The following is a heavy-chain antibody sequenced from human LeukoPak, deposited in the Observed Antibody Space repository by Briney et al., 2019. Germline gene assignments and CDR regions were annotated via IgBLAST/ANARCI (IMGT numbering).Heavy chain of an antibody. CDR1: GYTFTGYY. CDR2: INPNSGGT. Sequence: ASVKVSCKASGYTFTGYYMHWVRQAPGQGLEWMGWINPNSGGTNYAQKFQGRVTMTRNTSISTAYMELSSLRSEDTAVYYCARGRELLWFGEFYGMDVWGQGTTVTVSS. CDR3: ARGRELLWFGEFYGMDV. V-gene: IGHV1-2*02. J-gene: IGHJ6*02. D-gene: IGHD3-10*01.